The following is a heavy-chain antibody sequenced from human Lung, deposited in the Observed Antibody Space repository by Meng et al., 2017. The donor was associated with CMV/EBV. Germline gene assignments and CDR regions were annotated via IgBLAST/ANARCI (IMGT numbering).Heavy chain of an antibody. V-gene: IGHV1-8*03. CDR2: VNPNMGNT. D-gene: IGHD6-25*01. Sequence: ASAKVSCNASGYTFTSHDINWVRQAPGQGLEWMGWVNPNMGNTGYAQKFQGRVTISTNTATSTAYMELSNLRSDDTAVYYCTRSFPRRTERPMHGFDPWGEGTLVTVSS. CDR3: TRSFPRRTERPMHGFDP. J-gene: IGHJ5*02. CDR1: GYTFTSHD.